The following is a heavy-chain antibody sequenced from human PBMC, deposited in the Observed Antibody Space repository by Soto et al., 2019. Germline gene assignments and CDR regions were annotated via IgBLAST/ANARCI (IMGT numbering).Heavy chain of an antibody. Sequence: GGSLRLSCAASGFTFNRHVISLVPPAPGKGLEGVSAISGSGGSTYYADSVKGRFTISRDNSKNTLYLQMNSLRAEDTAVYYCAKGKVEYYGSGSYRGLYYYYYMDVWGKGTTVTVSS. CDR1: GFTFNRHV. D-gene: IGHD3-10*01. J-gene: IGHJ6*03. CDR2: ISGSGGST. CDR3: AKGKVEYYGSGSYRGLYYYYYMDV. V-gene: IGHV3-23*01.